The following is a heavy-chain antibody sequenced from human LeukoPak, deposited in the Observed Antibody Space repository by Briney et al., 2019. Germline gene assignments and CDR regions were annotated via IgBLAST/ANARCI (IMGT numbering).Heavy chain of an antibody. J-gene: IGHJ4*02. CDR2: IIPILGIA. V-gene: IGHV1-69*04. CDR3: ASVDGGSYAGDH. CDR1: GGTFSSYA. Sequence: SVKVSCKASGGTFSSYAISWVRQAPGQGLEWMGRIIPILGIANYAQKFQGRVTITADKSTSTAYMELSSLRSEDTAGYYCASVDGGSYAGDHGGQGPLVPVSS. D-gene: IGHD1-26*01.